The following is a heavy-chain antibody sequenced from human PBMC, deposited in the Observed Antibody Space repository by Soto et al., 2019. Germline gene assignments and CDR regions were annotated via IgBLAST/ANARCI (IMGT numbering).Heavy chain of an antibody. V-gene: IGHV4-4*02. J-gene: IGHJ6*02. D-gene: IGHD2-2*01. CDR3: ARGLSVPAANQVYYSYGMAV. CDR2: IYHSGST. Sequence: SETLSLTCAVSGGSISSSNWWSWVRQPPGKGLEWIGEIYHSGSTNYNPSLKSRVTISVDKSKNQFSLKLSSVTAADTAVYYCARGLSVPAANQVYYSYGMAVWGQGTTVTVSS. CDR1: GGSISSSNW.